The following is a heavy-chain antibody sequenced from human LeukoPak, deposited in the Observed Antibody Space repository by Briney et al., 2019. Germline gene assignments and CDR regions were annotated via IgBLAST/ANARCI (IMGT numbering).Heavy chain of an antibody. D-gene: IGHD3-16*01. CDR1: GFTFSSYT. CDR2: ISSSSSYI. J-gene: IGHJ4*02. Sequence: GGSLRLSCAASGFTFSSYTMNWVRQAPGKGLEWVSAISSSSSYIYYADSVKGRFTISRHNAKRSLYLQMNSLRAEDTAVYYCAKDESKEEGAFDYWGQGTLVTVSS. V-gene: IGHV3-21*01. CDR3: AKDESKEEGAFDY.